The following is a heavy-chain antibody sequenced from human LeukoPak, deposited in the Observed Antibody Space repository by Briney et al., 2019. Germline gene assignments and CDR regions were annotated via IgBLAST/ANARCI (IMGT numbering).Heavy chain of an antibody. CDR2: INHSGST. Sequence: PSETLSLTCTVSGGSISSYYWSWIRQPPGKGLEWIGEINHSGSTNYNPSLKSRVTISVDTSKNQFSLKLSSVTAADTAVYYCARVQRESLNWFDPWGQGTLVTVSS. D-gene: IGHD3-10*01. V-gene: IGHV4-34*01. J-gene: IGHJ5*02. CDR1: GGSISSYY. CDR3: ARVQRESLNWFDP.